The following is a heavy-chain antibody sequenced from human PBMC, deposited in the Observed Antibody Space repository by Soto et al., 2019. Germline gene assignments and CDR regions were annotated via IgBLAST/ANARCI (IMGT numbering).Heavy chain of an antibody. CDR1: GDSVSSDAYY. CDR3: AKGFSSGLYVDS. CDR2: TLSSGGT. J-gene: IGHJ4*02. D-gene: IGHD6-19*01. V-gene: IGHV4-61*08. Sequence: PSETLSLTCSVSGDSVSSDAYYWAWIRQPPGKTLEWVGMTLSSGGTSRNPSLRSRLSMSVDTARNQFSMRLTSVTATDTGVYFCAKGFSSGLYVDSWGRGTQVTVSS.